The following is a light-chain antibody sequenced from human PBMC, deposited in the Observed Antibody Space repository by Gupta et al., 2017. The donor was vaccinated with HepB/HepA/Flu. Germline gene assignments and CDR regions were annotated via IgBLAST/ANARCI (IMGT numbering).Light chain of an antibody. CDR3: SSYTSSLVV. CDR1: SSDVGGYNY. J-gene: IGLJ2*01. Sequence: QSALTQPASVSGSRGQSITISCTGTSSDVGGYNYVSWYQQHPGKAPKLMIYDVSNRPSGVSNRFSGSKSGNTASLTISGLQAEDEADYYCSSYTSSLVVFGGGTKLTVL. V-gene: IGLV2-14*01. CDR2: DVS.